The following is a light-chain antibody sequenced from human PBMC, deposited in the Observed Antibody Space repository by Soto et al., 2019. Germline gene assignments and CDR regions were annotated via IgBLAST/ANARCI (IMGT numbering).Light chain of an antibody. Sequence: QSALTQPASVSGSPGQSITISCTGTSSDVGSYNLVSWYQQHPGKAPKLMIYEGSKRPSGVSNRFSGSKSGNTASLTISGLQAEEEADYYCCSYAGSIYVVFGGGTKLTVL. CDR3: CSYAGSIYVV. CDR1: SSDVGSYNL. CDR2: EGS. V-gene: IGLV2-23*01. J-gene: IGLJ2*01.